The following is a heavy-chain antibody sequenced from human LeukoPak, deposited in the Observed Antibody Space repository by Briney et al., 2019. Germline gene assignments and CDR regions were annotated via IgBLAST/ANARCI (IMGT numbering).Heavy chain of an antibody. Sequence: GGPLRLSCAASGFTFSDYYMSWIRQAPGKGLEGVSYISSSGSTIYYADSVKGRFTISRDNAKNSLYLQMNSLRAEDTAVYYCARGGAYYYDSSGYYSPGYWGQGTLVTVSS. J-gene: IGHJ4*02. D-gene: IGHD3-22*01. CDR1: GFTFSDYY. CDR2: ISSSGSTI. V-gene: IGHV3-11*01. CDR3: ARGGAYYYDSSGYYSPGY.